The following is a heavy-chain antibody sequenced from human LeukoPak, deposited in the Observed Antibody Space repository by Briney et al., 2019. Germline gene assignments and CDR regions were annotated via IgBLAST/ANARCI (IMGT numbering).Heavy chain of an antibody. J-gene: IGHJ4*02. V-gene: IGHV3-23*01. Sequence: PAGSLRLSCAASGFTFSSYAMSWVRQAPGKGLEWVSAISGSGGSTYYADSVKGRFTISRDNSKNTLYLQMNSLRAEDTAVYCCAKDGVIVATKSPHGYWGQGTLVTVSS. D-gene: IGHD5-12*01. CDR3: AKDGVIVATKSPHGY. CDR1: GFTFSSYA. CDR2: ISGSGGST.